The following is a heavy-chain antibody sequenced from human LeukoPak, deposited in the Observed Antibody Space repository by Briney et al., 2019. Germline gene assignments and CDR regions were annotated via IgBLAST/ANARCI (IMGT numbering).Heavy chain of an antibody. CDR2: ISAYNGNT. Sequence: ASVTVSCTASGYTFTSYGISWVRQAPGQGLEWMGWISAYNGNTNYAQKLQGRVTMTTDTSTSTAYMELRSLRSDDTAVYYCARDRGARIQLWSFDYWGQGTLVTVSS. CDR3: ARDRGARIQLWSFDY. V-gene: IGHV1-18*01. CDR1: GYTFTSYG. J-gene: IGHJ4*02. D-gene: IGHD5-18*01.